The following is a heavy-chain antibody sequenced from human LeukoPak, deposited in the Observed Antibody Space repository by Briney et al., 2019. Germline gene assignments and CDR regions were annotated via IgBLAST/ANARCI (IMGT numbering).Heavy chain of an antibody. CDR2: IYYSGST. CDR3: AAHGAYCGGDCYSDY. V-gene: IGHV4-59*01. D-gene: IGHD2-21*02. CDR1: GGSISSYY. Sequence: SETLSLTCTVSGGSISSYYWSWIRQPPGKGLEWIGYIYYSGSTNYNPSLKSRVTISVDTSKNQFSLKLSSVTAADTAVYYCAAHGAYCGGDCYSDYWGQGTLVTVSS. J-gene: IGHJ4*02.